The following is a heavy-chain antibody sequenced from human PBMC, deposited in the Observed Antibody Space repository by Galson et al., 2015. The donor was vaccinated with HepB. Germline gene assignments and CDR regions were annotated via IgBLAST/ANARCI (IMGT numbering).Heavy chain of an antibody. D-gene: IGHD3-22*01. CDR1: GDTFRFYA. V-gene: IGHV1-69*13. CDR3: AASQYYYDTTGNRGYFYYYMDF. J-gene: IGHJ6*03. Sequence: SVKVSCKASGDTFRFYAINWVRQAPGQGLEWLGGIIPIFNIANYAQKFQGRVTITADESTSTAYMELSSLTSEDTALYYCAASQYYYDTTGNRGYFYYYMDFRGKGTAVAVSS. CDR2: IIPIFNIA.